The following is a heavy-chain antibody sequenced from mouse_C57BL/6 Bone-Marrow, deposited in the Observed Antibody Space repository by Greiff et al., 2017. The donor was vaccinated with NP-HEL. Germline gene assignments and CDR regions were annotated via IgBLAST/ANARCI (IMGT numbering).Heavy chain of an antibody. J-gene: IGHJ3*01. Sequence: EVKLEESGAELVRPGASVKLSCTASGFNIKDDYMHWVKQRPEQGLEWIGWIDPENGDTEYASKFQGKATITADTSSNTAYLQLSSLTSEDTAVYYCTTSAVVAYGAYWGQGTLVTVSA. CDR2: IDPENGDT. CDR3: TTSAVVAYGAY. D-gene: IGHD1-1*01. CDR1: GFNIKDDY. V-gene: IGHV14-4*01.